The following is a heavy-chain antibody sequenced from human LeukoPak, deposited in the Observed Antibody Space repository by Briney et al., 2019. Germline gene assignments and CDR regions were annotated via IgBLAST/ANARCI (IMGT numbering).Heavy chain of an antibody. Sequence: SETLSLTCTASGGSIGTYYWSWIRRSPGKGLEWIGYIYVTGTRYNPYLQSRVTISVDRSRNQFFLKMSSVTAADTAVYYCARHIGGGIEDMDVWGKGTKVIVSS. J-gene: IGHJ6*03. V-gene: IGHV4-59*08. D-gene: IGHD3-16*02. CDR1: GGSIGTYY. CDR2: IYVTGT. CDR3: ARHIGGGIEDMDV.